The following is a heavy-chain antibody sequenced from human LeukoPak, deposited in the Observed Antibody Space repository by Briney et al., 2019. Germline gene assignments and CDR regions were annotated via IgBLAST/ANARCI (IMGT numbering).Heavy chain of an antibody. Sequence: GGSLRLSCAASGFTFSSYAMSWVRQAPGKGLEWVSAISGSGGGTYFEDSVKGRFTISRDNSKNTLYLQMNSLRAEDTAVYYCAKGTAMVPYYFDYWGQGTLVTVSS. V-gene: IGHV3-23*01. J-gene: IGHJ4*02. CDR3: AKGTAMVPYYFDY. CDR1: GFTFSSYA. D-gene: IGHD5-18*01. CDR2: ISGSGGGT.